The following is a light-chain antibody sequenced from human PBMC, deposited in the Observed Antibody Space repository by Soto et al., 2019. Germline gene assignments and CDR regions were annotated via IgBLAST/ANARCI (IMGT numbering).Light chain of an antibody. CDR3: QQYNSYSPIT. Sequence: DFQMTQSPSTLSASEGDRVTITCRASQSIGHWLAWYQQKAGKAPRLLIYDASSLETGVPSRFSGSGSGTEFTLSISSLQPDDVATCYCQQYNSYSPITFGPGTNVDIK. J-gene: IGKJ3*01. V-gene: IGKV1-5*01. CDR1: QSIGHW. CDR2: DAS.